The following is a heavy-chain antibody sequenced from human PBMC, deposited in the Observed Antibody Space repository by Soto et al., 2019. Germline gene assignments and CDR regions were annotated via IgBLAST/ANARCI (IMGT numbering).Heavy chain of an antibody. J-gene: IGHJ3*02. CDR3: ARVHVAFDI. CDR1: GFTFNSSA. CDR2: IVVCSGNT. V-gene: IGHV1-58*01. D-gene: IGHD3-3*01. Sequence: AASLKASCKASGFTFNSSAVQWARQAPGQGLEWMGWIVVCSGNTNYAQKLQGRVTMTTDTSTSTAYMELRSLRSDDTAVYYCARVHVAFDIWGQGTMVTGSS.